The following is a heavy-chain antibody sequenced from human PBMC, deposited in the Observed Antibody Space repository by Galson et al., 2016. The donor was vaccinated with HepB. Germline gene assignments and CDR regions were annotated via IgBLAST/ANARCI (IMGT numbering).Heavy chain of an antibody. CDR2: SRNKGFNYTT. D-gene: IGHD2-2*01. Sequence: SLRLSCAASGFTFSDHYMDWVRLAPGKGLEWVGRSRNKGFNYTTEYAASVKGRFTISRDASKNSLYVQMNSLKTEDTAVYFCVRESVVVAPVAVLYFYMDVWGQGTTVTVSS. CDR1: GFTFSDHY. J-gene: IGHJ6*03. CDR3: VRESVVVAPVAVLYFYMDV. V-gene: IGHV3-72*01.